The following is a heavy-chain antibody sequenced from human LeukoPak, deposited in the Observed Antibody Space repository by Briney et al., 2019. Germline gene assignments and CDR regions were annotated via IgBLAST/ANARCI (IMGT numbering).Heavy chain of an antibody. Sequence: TSVKVSCKASGYTFTGYYMHWVRQAPGQGLEWMGRINPNSGGTNYAQKFQGRVTMTRDTPISTAYMKLSRLKSDDTAVYYCAVDLLDTSMGTDYWGQGTLVTVSS. V-gene: IGHV1-2*06. D-gene: IGHD3-9*01. CDR1: GYTFTGYY. J-gene: IGHJ4*02. CDR2: INPNSGGT. CDR3: AVDLLDTSMGTDY.